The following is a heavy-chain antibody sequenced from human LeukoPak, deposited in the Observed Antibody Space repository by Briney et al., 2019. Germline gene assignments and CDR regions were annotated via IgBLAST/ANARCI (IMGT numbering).Heavy chain of an antibody. CDR3: ARHAYYDFWSGYLYYFDY. D-gene: IGHD3-3*01. Sequence: SETLSLTCTVSGGSISSYYWSWIRQPPGKGLEWIGYIYYSGSNNYNPSLKSRVTISVDTSKNQFSLKLSSVTAADTAVYYCARHAYYDFWSGYLYYFDYWGQGTLVTVSS. CDR1: GGSISSYY. J-gene: IGHJ4*02. V-gene: IGHV4-59*08. CDR2: IYYSGSN.